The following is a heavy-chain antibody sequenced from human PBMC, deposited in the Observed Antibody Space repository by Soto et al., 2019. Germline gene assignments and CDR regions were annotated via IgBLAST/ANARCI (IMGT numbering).Heavy chain of an antibody. V-gene: IGHV3-15*01. CDR1: GFTFSNAW. CDR2: IKSKTDGGTT. J-gene: IGHJ4*02. CDR3: PLASWAWPVDY. Sequence: EVQLVESGGGLVKPGGSLRLSCAASGFTFSNAWMSWVRQAPGKGLEWVGRIKSKTDGGTTDYAAPVKGRFTISRDDSKNTLYLKRNSRKTEDTAVFYCPLASWAWPVDYGGQEPLVPASS. D-gene: IGHD3-16*01.